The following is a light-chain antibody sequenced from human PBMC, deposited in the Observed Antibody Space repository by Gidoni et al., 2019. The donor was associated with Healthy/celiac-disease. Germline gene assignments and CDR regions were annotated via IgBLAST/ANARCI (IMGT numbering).Light chain of an antibody. Sequence: QSALTQPASVSGSPAQSLPIACTGTSRDVGGYNYVSWYQQHPLKAPKLMIYDVSNRPSGVANRFSGTKSGNTASLTISGLQAEDEADYYCSSYTSSSTLVFGGGTKLTVL. J-gene: IGLJ2*01. CDR2: DVS. V-gene: IGLV2-14*03. CDR1: SRDVGGYNY. CDR3: SSYTSSSTLV.